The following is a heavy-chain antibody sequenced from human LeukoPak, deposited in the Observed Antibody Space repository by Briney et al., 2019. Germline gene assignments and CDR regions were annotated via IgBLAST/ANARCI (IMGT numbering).Heavy chain of an antibody. J-gene: IGHJ4*02. Sequence: GGSLRLSCGPSGFNLDVYDMSWVRQAPGKGLEWVSDINWNGGSTGYADSVKGRFAISRDNAKNSLYLQMNSLRAEDTALYYCAGGGGWYWGQGTLVTVSS. CDR1: GFNLDVYD. V-gene: IGHV3-20*04. D-gene: IGHD2-15*01. CDR3: AGGGGWY. CDR2: INWNGGST.